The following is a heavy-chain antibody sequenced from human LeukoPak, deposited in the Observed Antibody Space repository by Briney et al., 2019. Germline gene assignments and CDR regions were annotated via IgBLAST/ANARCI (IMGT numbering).Heavy chain of an antibody. CDR2: ITRSGGTI. CDR1: GFTFSSSE. J-gene: IGHJ4*01. CDR3: AMSEGPLDY. V-gene: IGHV3-48*03. Sequence: PRGSLRLSCATSGFTFSSSEMNWVRQAPGKGLEWLAHITRSGGTIYYADCGSDRFTIYRDKAKNSLYLQMNSLRVEDTAFYYCAMSEGPLDYSHRGSLVTVSS.